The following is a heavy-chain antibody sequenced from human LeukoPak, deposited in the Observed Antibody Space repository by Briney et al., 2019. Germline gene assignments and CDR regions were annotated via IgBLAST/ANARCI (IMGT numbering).Heavy chain of an antibody. V-gene: IGHV3-23*01. CDR2: ISGSGGST. D-gene: IGHD5-12*01. CDR3: AKGIRSGYDFDY. CDR1: GFTFSSYA. Sequence: RGSLRLSCAASGFTFSSYAMSWVRQAPGKGLEWVSAISGSGGSTYYADSVKGRFTISRDNSKNTLYLQMNSLRAEDTAVYYCAKGIRSGYDFDYWGQGTLVTVSS. J-gene: IGHJ4*02.